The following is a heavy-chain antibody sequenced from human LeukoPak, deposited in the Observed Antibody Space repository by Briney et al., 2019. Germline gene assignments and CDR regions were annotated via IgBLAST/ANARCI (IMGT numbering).Heavy chain of an antibody. Sequence: KAGGSLRLSCAASGFTFSSYSMNWVRHAPGKGLGWVSSISSSSSYIYYADSVKGRFTISRDNAKNSLYLQMNSLRAEDTAVYYCARVSDYYDSSGYYLDYWGQGTLVTVSS. J-gene: IGHJ4*02. CDR3: ARVSDYYDSSGYYLDY. CDR1: GFTFSSYS. V-gene: IGHV3-21*01. D-gene: IGHD3-22*01. CDR2: ISSSSSYI.